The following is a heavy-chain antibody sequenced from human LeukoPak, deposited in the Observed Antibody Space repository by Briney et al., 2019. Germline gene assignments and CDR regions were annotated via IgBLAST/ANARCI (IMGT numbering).Heavy chain of an antibody. D-gene: IGHD4-11*01. V-gene: IGHV4-34*01. CDR1: GGSFSGYY. Sequence: SETLSLTCAVYGGSFSGYYWSWIRQPPGKGLEWIGEINHSGSTNYNPSLESRVTISVDTSKNQFSLKLSSVTAADTAVYYCARTGPYSNYGHYYYYMDVWGKGTTVTVSS. J-gene: IGHJ6*03. CDR3: ARTGPYSNYGHYYYYMDV. CDR2: INHSGST.